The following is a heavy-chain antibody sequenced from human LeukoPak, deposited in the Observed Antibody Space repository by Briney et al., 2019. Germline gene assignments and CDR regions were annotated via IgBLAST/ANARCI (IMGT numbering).Heavy chain of an antibody. CDR1: GGSISSYY. V-gene: IGHV4-59*01. J-gene: IGHJ5*02. D-gene: IGHD3-9*01. CDR2: IYYSGST. CDR3: ARAQTYHYYDILTGSKIKTNWFDP. Sequence: SETLSLTCTVSGGSISSYYWSWIRQPPGKGLEWIGYIYYSGSTNYNPSLKSRVTISVDTSKNQFSLKLSSVTAADTAVYYCARAQTYHYYDILTGSKIKTNWFDPWGQGTLVTVSS.